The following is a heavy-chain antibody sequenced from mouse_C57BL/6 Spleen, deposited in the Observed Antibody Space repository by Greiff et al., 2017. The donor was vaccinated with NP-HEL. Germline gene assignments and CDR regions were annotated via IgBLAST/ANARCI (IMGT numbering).Heavy chain of an antibody. CDR1: GFTFSNYW. V-gene: IGHV6-3*01. J-gene: IGHJ2*01. CDR2: IRLKSDNYAT. CDR3: TVYYDYALDY. D-gene: IGHD2-4*01. Sequence: EVKVEESGGGLVQPGGSMKLSCVASGFTFSNYWMNWVRQSPEKGLEWVAQIRLKSDNYATHYAESVKGRFTISRDDSKSSVYLQMNNLRAEDTGIYYCTVYYDYALDYWGQGTTLTVSS.